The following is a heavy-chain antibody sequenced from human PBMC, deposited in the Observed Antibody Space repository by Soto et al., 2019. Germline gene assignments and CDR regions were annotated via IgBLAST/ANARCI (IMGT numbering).Heavy chain of an antibody. J-gene: IGHJ4*02. Sequence: ASVKVSCKASGYTFTSYYMHWVRQAPGQGLEWMGIINPSGGSTSHAQKFQGRVTMTRDTSTSTVYMELSSLRSEDTAVYYCARDLGRGIAAAGTPYFDYWGQGTLVTVSS. D-gene: IGHD6-13*01. CDR3: ARDLGRGIAAAGTPYFDY. V-gene: IGHV1-46*01. CDR2: INPSGGST. CDR1: GYTFTSYY.